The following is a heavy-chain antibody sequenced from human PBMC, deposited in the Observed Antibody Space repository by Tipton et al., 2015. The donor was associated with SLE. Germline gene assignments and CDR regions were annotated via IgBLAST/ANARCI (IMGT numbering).Heavy chain of an antibody. CDR1: NYTFTSYA. Sequence: QSGAEVKKPGASVRVSCKASNYTFTSYAVSWVRQAPGQGLEWMGWVSTENGHTNYARKFQGRVTMTTESSTSTAYVELRNLRSDDTAVYYCARLGPGATHDYWGQGTLVTVSS. CDR2: VSTENGHT. V-gene: IGHV1-18*01. J-gene: IGHJ4*02. CDR3: ARLGPGATHDY. D-gene: IGHD1-26*01.